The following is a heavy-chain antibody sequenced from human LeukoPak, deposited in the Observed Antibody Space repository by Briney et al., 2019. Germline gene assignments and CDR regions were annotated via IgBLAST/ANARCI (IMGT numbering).Heavy chain of an antibody. CDR1: GFTFSSYW. CDR2: IKQDGSEK. CDR3: ARKGSGSYYLDWFDP. D-gene: IGHD1-26*01. Sequence: QPGGSLRLSCAASGFTFSSYWMSWVRQAPGKGLEWVANIKQDGSEKYYVDSVKGRFTISRDNAKNSLYLQMNSLRAEDTAVYYCARKGSGSYYLDWFDPWGQGTLVTVSS. V-gene: IGHV3-7*01. J-gene: IGHJ5*02.